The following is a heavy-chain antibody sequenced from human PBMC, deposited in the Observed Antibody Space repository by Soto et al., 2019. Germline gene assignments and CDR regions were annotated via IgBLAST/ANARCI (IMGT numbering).Heavy chain of an antibody. V-gene: IGHV1-2*02. CDR2: INPNSGGT. D-gene: IGHD6-13*01. Sequence: ASVKVSCKASGYTFTDYYMHWVRQAPGQGLEWMGWINPNSGGTKYAQKFQGRVTMTRDTSISTAHMELSSLRSDDTAVYYCARAGIAAAGSGEYGMDVCGQGTTVTVSS. CDR3: ARAGIAAAGSGEYGMDV. J-gene: IGHJ6*02. CDR1: GYTFTDYY.